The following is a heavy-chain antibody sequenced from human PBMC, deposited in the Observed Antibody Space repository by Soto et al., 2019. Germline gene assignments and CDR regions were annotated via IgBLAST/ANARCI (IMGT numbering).Heavy chain of an antibody. D-gene: IGHD2-21*01. V-gene: IGHV1-69*01. CDR1: GGTFSNYA. Sequence: QVQLVQSGAEVRKPGSSVTVSCKASGGTFSNYAISWVRQAPGQGLEWVGGIIPIVGTGSYARKFQGRVTITADEPTTTAYMELSSLRFEDTAVYYCARVVILVPTASSHYCYHMDVWGPGTTVTVSS. CDR2: IIPIVGTG. J-gene: IGHJ6*02. CDR3: ARVVILVPTASSHYCYHMDV.